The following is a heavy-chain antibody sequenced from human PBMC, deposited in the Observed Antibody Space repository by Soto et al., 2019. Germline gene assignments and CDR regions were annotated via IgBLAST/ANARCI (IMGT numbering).Heavy chain of an antibody. J-gene: IGHJ4*02. CDR2: IYYSGST. CDR3: ARGEGSGWGVFDY. CDR1: GGSISSGGYY. D-gene: IGHD6-19*01. V-gene: IGHV4-31*03. Sequence: LSLTCTVSGGSISSGGYYWSWIRQHPGKGLEWIGYIYYSGSTYYNPSLKSRVTISVDTSKNQFSLKLSSVTAADTAVYYCARGEGSGWGVFDYWGQGTLVTVSS.